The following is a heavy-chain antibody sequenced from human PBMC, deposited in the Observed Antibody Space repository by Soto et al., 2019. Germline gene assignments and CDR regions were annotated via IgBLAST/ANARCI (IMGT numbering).Heavy chain of an antibody. D-gene: IGHD3-22*01. CDR2: IYHSGST. CDR1: GGSISSSNW. CDR3: ARDGGYHLDY. V-gene: IGHV4-4*02. Sequence: QVQLQESGPGLVKPSGTLSLTCAVSGGSISSSNWWSWVRQPPGKGLEWIGEIYHSGSTNYNPSRRSRVTISVEESKNQFSVKLSSVTAADTAVDYCARDGGYHLDYWGQGTLVTVSS. J-gene: IGHJ4*02.